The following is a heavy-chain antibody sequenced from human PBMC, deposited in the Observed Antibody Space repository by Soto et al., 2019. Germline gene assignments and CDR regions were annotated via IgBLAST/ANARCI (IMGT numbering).Heavy chain of an antibody. CDR3: SRVNRPVEQGGFDI. Sequence: EVQLVESGGGLVQPGGSLRLSCAASGFTFSSYSMNWVSHATGKGLEWVSYISSSSSTIYYADSVKGRFTISRDNAKTSLDLQMNSLRAEDKAVYYCSRVNRPVEQGGFDIWGQGTMVTVSS. D-gene: IGHD1-26*01. CDR1: GFTFSSYS. CDR2: ISSSSSTI. J-gene: IGHJ3*02. V-gene: IGHV3-48*01.